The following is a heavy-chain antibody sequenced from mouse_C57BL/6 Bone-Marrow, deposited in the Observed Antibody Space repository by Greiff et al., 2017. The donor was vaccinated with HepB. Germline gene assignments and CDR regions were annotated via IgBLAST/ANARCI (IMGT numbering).Heavy chain of an antibody. D-gene: IGHD2-4*01. J-gene: IGHJ4*01. CDR2: ISNLAYSI. CDR3: ARQGGLRRGYAMDY. CDR1: GFTFSDYG. V-gene: IGHV5-15*01. Sequence: EVKLVESGGGLVQPGGSLKLSCAASGFTFSDYGMAWVRQAPRKGPEWVAFISNLAYSIYYADTVTGRFTISRENAKNTLYLEMSSLRSEDTAMYYCARQGGLRRGYAMDYWGQGTSVTVSS.